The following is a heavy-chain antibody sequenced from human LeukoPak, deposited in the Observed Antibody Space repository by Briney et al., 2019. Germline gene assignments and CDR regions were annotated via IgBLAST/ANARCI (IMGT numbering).Heavy chain of an antibody. J-gene: IGHJ6*03. CDR1: GYSFTSYW. CDR3: ARLPIGELVPSDYYYMVV. V-gene: IGHV5-51*01. Sequence: GEPLKISCKGSGYSFTSYWMGWVRQMPGKGLEWMGIIYPGDSDTRYSPSFQAQVTISADKSISTAYLQWSSLKASDTAMYYCARLPIGELVPSDYYYMVVWGKGTTVTVSS. CDR2: IYPGDSDT. D-gene: IGHD6-6*01.